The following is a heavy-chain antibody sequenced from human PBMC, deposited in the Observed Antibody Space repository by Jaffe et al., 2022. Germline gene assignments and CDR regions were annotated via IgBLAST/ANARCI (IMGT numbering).Heavy chain of an antibody. CDR2: VDTTGTYT. CDR3: VLLVRTTMALGWPLDC. J-gene: IGHJ4*01. V-gene: IGHV3-23*05. CDR1: GFTFSNFA. Sequence: EVQLLQSGGGLVQPGGSLSLSCAASGFTFSNFAVTWVRQAPGKGLEWVSTVDTTGTYTYYTESVKGRFTISRDNYRNTLFLQMNSLRAEDSAVYYCVLLVRTTMALGWPLDCWGHGAQVTVSS. D-gene: IGHD3-3*01.